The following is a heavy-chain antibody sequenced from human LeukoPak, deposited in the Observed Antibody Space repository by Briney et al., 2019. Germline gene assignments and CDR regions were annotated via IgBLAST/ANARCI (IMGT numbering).Heavy chain of an antibody. Sequence: SETLSLTCTVSGYSISSGYYWGWIRQPPGKGLEWIGSIFDSGSTYYNPSLKSRVTISADTSKNQFSLKLSSVTAADTAVYYCARAGRYYYDSSGYSPPFDYWGQGTLVTVSS. D-gene: IGHD3-22*01. V-gene: IGHV4-38-2*02. CDR1: GYSISSGYY. J-gene: IGHJ4*02. CDR3: ARAGRYYYDSSGYSPPFDY. CDR2: IFDSGST.